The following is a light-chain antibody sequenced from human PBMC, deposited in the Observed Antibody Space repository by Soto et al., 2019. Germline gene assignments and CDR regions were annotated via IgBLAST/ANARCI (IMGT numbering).Light chain of an antibody. CDR2: DAS. Sequence: DIPMTQSPSTLSASVGDRVTITCRASQSISSWLAWYQQKPGKAPKVLIYDASSLESGVPSRFSGSGSGTEFTLTISSLQPDDFATYYCQLYNSYSSFTFGQGTKLEIK. V-gene: IGKV1-5*01. CDR3: QLYNSYSSFT. J-gene: IGKJ2*01. CDR1: QSISSW.